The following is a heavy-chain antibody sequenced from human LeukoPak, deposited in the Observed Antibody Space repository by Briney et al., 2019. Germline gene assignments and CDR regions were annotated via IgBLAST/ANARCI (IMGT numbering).Heavy chain of an antibody. D-gene: IGHD4-11*01. J-gene: IGHJ4*02. CDR1: GGSISSSSYY. CDR2: IYYSGST. CDR3: ARAPTVTTRYFDY. V-gene: IGHV4-39*01. Sequence: SETLSLTCTVSGGSISSSSYYWGWIRQPPGKGLEWIGSIYYSGSTYYNPSLKSRVTISVDTSKNQFSLKLSSVTAADTAVYYCARAPTVTTRYFDYWGQGTLVTVSS.